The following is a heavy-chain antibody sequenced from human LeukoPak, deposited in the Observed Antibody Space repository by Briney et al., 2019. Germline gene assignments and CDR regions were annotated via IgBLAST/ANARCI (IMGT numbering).Heavy chain of an antibody. V-gene: IGHV1-24*01. CDR3: ATRGDREGYSYGPTPDY. J-gene: IGHJ4*02. Sequence: ASVNVSCKVSGYTLTELSMHWVRQAPGKGLEWMGGFDPEDGETIYAQKFQGRVTMTEDTSTDTAYMELSSLRSEDTAVYYCATRGDREGYSYGPTPDYWGQGTLVTVSS. CDR1: GYTLTELS. CDR2: FDPEDGET. D-gene: IGHD5-18*01.